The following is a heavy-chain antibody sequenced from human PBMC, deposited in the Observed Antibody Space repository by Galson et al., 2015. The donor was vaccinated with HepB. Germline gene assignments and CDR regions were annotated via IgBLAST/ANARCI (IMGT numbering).Heavy chain of an antibody. CDR1: GFTFSSYS. Sequence: SLRLSCAASGFTFSSYSMHWVRQAPGKGLEWVSYISSSSTIYYAASVKGRFTISRDNAKNSMYLQMNSLRDEDTAVYYCARRCRERITMVRGVLGWFDPWCQGTLVTVSS. CDR3: ARRCRERITMVRGVLGWFDP. V-gene: IGHV3-48*02. D-gene: IGHD3-10*01. CDR2: ISSSSTI. J-gene: IGHJ5*02.